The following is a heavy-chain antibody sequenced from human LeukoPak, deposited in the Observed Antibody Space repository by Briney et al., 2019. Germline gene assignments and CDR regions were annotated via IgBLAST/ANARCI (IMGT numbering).Heavy chain of an antibody. Sequence: PGGSLRLSCAASGFTFSSYSMNWVRQAPGKGLEWVSSISSSSSYIYYADSVKGRFTISRDNAKNSLYLQMNSLRAEDTAVYYCARASWFGEFTTDYWGQGTLVTVSS. CDR3: ARASWFGEFTTDY. J-gene: IGHJ4*02. D-gene: IGHD3-10*01. CDR2: ISSSSSYI. V-gene: IGHV3-21*01. CDR1: GFTFSSYS.